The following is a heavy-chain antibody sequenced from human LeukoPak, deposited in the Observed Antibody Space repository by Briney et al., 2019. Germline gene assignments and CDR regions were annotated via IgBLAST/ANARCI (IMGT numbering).Heavy chain of an antibody. CDR2: ISAYNGNA. D-gene: IGHD6-13*01. V-gene: IGHV1-18*01. J-gene: IGHJ4*02. CDR3: ARYGQQLSAFDY. Sequence: GASVKVSCKASGYTFTSHDINWVRQAPGQGLEWMGWISAYNGNANYAHNLQGRVTMTTDTSTSTAYMELRSLRSDDTAVYYCARYGQQLSAFDYWGQGTLVTVSS. CDR1: GYTFTSHD.